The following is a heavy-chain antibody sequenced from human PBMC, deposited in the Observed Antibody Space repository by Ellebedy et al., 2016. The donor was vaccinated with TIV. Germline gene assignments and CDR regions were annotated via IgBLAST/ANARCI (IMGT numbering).Heavy chain of an antibody. V-gene: IGHV3-33*01. CDR1: GFTFSSYA. CDR2: IGYEGTNK. CDR3: ARGGYSGTYYGMDV. J-gene: IGHJ6*02. D-gene: IGHD5-12*01. Sequence: GESLKISCAASGFTFSSYAIHWVRQAPGKGLEWVALIGYEGTNKDYANSVKGRFTISRDNSKNTLYLQMNSLRAEETAVYYCARGGYSGTYYGMDVWGQGTTVIVSS.